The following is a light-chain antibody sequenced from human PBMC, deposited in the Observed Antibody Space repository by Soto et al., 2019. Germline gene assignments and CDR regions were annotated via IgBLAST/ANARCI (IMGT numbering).Light chain of an antibody. V-gene: IGLV2-14*01. Sequence: QSVLTQPASVSGSPGQSITISCTGTSSDVGGYNYVSWYQQHPGKAPKLMIYDVSNRPSGVSNRCFGSKSGNTASLTISGLQAEDEADYYCSSYTSSSLYVFGTGTKLTVL. CDR2: DVS. CDR1: SSDVGGYNY. J-gene: IGLJ1*01. CDR3: SSYTSSSLYV.